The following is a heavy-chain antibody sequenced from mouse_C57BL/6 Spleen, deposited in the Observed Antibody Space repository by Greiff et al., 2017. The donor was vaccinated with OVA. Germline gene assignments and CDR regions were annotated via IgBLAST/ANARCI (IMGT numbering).Heavy chain of an antibody. CDR2: ISYDGSN. CDR3: AREWDGAFDY. Sequence: DVKLQESGPGLVKPSQSLSLTCSVTGYSITSGYYWNWIRQFPGNKLEWMGYISYDGSNNYNPSLKNRISITRDTSKNQFFLKLNSVTTEDTATYYCAREWDGAFDYWGQGTTLTVSS. V-gene: IGHV3-6*01. D-gene: IGHD4-1*01. J-gene: IGHJ2*01. CDR1: GYSITSGYY.